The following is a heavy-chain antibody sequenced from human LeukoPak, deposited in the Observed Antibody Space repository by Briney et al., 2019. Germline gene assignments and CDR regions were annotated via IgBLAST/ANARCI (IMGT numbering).Heavy chain of an antibody. Sequence: GGSLRLSCVASGFTFSSYAVSWVRQAPGKGLEWVSAISGSGGSTYYADSVKGRFTISRDNSKNTLYLQMNSLRAEDTAVYYCARDSYYDSSAYYPSFDYWGQGTLVTVSS. CDR1: GFTFSSYA. CDR3: ARDSYYDSSAYYPSFDY. V-gene: IGHV3-23*01. J-gene: IGHJ4*02. CDR2: ISGSGGST. D-gene: IGHD3-22*01.